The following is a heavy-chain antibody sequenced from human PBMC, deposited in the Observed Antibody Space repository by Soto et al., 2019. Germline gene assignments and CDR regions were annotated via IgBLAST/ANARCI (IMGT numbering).Heavy chain of an antibody. CDR2: ISSSSSYI. V-gene: IGHV3-21*01. CDR1: GFTFSSYS. J-gene: IGHJ4*02. Sequence: PGGSLRLSCAASGFTFSSYSMNWVRQAPGKGLEWVSSISSSSSYIYYADSVKGRFTISRDNAKNSLYLQMNSLRAEDTAVYYCAIDLPSSDPGAARYYWGKGTLVTVSS. D-gene: IGHD6-25*01. CDR3: AIDLPSSDPGAARYY.